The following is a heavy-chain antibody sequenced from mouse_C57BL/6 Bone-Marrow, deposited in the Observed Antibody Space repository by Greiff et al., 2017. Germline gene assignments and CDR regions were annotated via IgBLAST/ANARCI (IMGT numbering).Heavy chain of an antibody. V-gene: IGHV3-6*01. CDR3: ARDAMDY. CDR1: GYSITSGSY. Sequence: ESGPGLVKPSQSLSLTCSVTGYSITSGSYWNWIRQFPGNKLEWMGYIRYAGSNNYNPSPKNRISITPAKSTNQFFLKLNSVTTEDAATYYCARDAMDYWGQGSSVTVST. J-gene: IGHJ4*01. CDR2: IRYAGSN.